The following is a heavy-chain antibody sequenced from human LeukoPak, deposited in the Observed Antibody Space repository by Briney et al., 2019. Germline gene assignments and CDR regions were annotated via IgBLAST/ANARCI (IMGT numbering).Heavy chain of an antibody. J-gene: IGHJ4*02. V-gene: IGHV4-59*01. CDR3: ARGCSSGLFFDY. D-gene: IGHD6-19*01. CDR1: GGSISSFY. CDR2: IYYSGSN. Sequence: SETLSLTCTVSGGSISSFYWSWIRQPPGKGLEWVGYIYYSGSNNYNPSLKSRATISLDTSKNQFSLKLSSVTAADTAVYYCARGCSSGLFFDYWGQGTLVTVSS.